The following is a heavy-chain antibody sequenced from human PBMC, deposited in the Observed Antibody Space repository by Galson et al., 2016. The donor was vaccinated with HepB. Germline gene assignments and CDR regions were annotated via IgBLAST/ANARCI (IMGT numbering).Heavy chain of an antibody. V-gene: IGHV3-23*01. CDR3: AGGTAWHHFNF. D-gene: IGHD1-26*01. J-gene: IGHJ4*02. CDR2: VNVNGETT. CDR1: GFSISSYA. Sequence: SLRLSCAASGFSISSYAMRWVRQAPGKGLEWVSSVNVNGETTYYADSVKGRFTISRDNSKNTLSLQMSSLRVEDAAIYFCAGGTAWHHFNFWGQGSLVIVSS.